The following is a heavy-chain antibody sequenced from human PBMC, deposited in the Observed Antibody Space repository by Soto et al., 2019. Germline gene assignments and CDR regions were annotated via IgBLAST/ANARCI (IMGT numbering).Heavy chain of an antibody. J-gene: IGHJ4*02. D-gene: IGHD3-16*02. CDR1: GFTFSSYG. V-gene: IGHV3-30*18. Sequence: ESGGGVVQPGRSLRLSCAASGFTFSSYGMHWVRQAPGKGLEWVAVISYDGSNKYYADSVKGRFTISRDNSKNTLYLQMNSLRAEDTAVYYCAKSSSYYDYIWGSYRYTYYFDYWGQGTLVTVSS. CDR2: ISYDGSNK. CDR3: AKSSSYYDYIWGSYRYTYYFDY.